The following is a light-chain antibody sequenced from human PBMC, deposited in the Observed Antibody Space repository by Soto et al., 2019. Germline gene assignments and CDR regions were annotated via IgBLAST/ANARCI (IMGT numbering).Light chain of an antibody. J-gene: IGKJ1*01. V-gene: IGKV3-20*01. CDR1: QSVSSSY. Sequence: EHVFTQSPGALALSPAERATPSCRASQSVSSSYLAWYQQKPGQAPRLLIYGASSRATGIPDRFSGSGSGTDFTLTISRLEPEDFAVYYCQQYGSSPTFGQGTKVDNK. CDR2: GAS. CDR3: QQYGSSPT.